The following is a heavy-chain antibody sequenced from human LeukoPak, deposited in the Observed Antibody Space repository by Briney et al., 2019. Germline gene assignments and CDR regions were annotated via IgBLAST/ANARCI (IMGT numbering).Heavy chain of an antibody. CDR2: ISTYNGNT. Sequence: ASVKVSCKAFGYTFINYDFSWVRQAPGQGLEWMGWISTYNGNTNYAQKLQGRVTMTTDTSTSTAYMELRSLRSDDTAVYYRARQGYGGNPQGAADYWGQGTLVTVSS. V-gene: IGHV1-18*01. CDR3: ARQGYGGNPQGAADY. J-gene: IGHJ4*02. D-gene: IGHD4-23*01. CDR1: GYTFINYD.